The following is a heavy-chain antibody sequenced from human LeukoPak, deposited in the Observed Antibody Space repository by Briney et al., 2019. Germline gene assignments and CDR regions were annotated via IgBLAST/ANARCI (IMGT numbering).Heavy chain of an antibody. J-gene: IGHJ4*02. Sequence: GGSLRLSCTASGFTFGDYAMSWVRQAPGKGLEWVGFIRSKAYGGTTEYAASVKGRFTISRDDSKSIAYLQMNSLKTEDTAVYYCTRDHFRGMAAAWGQGTLVTVSS. D-gene: IGHD6-13*01. CDR1: GFTFGDYA. CDR3: TRDHFRGMAAA. V-gene: IGHV3-49*04. CDR2: IRSKAYGGTT.